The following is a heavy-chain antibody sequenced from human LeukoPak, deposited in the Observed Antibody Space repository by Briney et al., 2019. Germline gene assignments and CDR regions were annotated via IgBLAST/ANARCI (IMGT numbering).Heavy chain of an antibody. Sequence: GGSLRLSCAATGFTFKDYGMHWVRQPPGKGPEWVSSINWNGGGADYADSVKGRFTISRDNAKNSLYLQLSSLRPEDTALYYCAKHMRATNTYSFFGLDVWGQGTTVTVSS. J-gene: IGHJ6*02. V-gene: IGHV3-9*01. CDR1: GFTFKDYG. D-gene: IGHD1-26*01. CDR3: AKHMRATNTYSFFGLDV. CDR2: INWNGGGA.